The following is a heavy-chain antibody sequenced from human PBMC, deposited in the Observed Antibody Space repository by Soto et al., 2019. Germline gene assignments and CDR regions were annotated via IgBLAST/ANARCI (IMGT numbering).Heavy chain of an antibody. CDR1: GVSISSGGYY. Sequence: TLSLTCTVSGVSISSGGYYWSWIRQPPGKALEWLALIDWDDHKYYSTSLKTRLTISNDTSKNQVVLTMTNMDPVDTATYYCARGYSSSSPWFDPWGQGTLVTVSS. D-gene: IGHD6-6*01. V-gene: IGHV2-70*01. CDR3: ARGYSSSSPWFDP. CDR2: IDWDDHK. J-gene: IGHJ5*02.